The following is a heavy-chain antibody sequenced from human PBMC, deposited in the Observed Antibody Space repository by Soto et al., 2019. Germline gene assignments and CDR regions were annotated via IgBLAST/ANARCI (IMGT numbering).Heavy chain of an antibody. D-gene: IGHD4-17*01. CDR2: IYYSGST. CDR1: GGSISSSSYY. CDR3: ARRRGDYVPKSVPYYFDY. J-gene: IGHJ4*02. V-gene: IGHV4-39*01. Sequence: SETLSLTCTVSGGSISSSSYYWGWIRQPPGKGLEWIGSIYYSGSTYYNPSLKSRVTISVDTSKNQFSLKLSSVTAADTAVYYCARRRGDYVPKSVPYYFDYWGQGTLVTVSS.